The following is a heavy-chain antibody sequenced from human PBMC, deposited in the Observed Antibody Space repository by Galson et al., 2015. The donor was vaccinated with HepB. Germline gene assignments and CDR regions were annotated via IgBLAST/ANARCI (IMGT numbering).Heavy chain of an antibody. CDR2: ISYDGSNK. CDR1: GFTFSSYA. V-gene: IGHV3-30-3*01. D-gene: IGHD3-10*01. Sequence: SLRLSCAASGFTFSSYAMHWVRQAPGKGLEWVAVISYDGSNKYYADSVKGRFTISRDNSKNTLYLQMNSLRAEDTAVYYCARDLSYYGSGSYPDYWGQGTLVTVSS. J-gene: IGHJ4*02. CDR3: ARDLSYYGSGSYPDY.